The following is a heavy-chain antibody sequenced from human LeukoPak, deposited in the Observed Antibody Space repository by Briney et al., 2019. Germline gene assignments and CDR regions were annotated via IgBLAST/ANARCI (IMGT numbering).Heavy chain of an antibody. CDR2: FNPNSGGT. CDR1: GYTFTGYY. J-gene: IGHJ5*02. D-gene: IGHD3-10*01. CDR3: GKSGRGVIGESSDYNWFDP. V-gene: IGHV1-2*02. Sequence: ASVKVSCKASGYTFTGYYIHWVRQAPGQGLEWMGWFNPNSGGTNYAQKFQGRVTMTRDTSSSTAYMELSRLRSDDTAVYYCGKSGRGVIGESSDYNWFDPWGQGTLVTVSS.